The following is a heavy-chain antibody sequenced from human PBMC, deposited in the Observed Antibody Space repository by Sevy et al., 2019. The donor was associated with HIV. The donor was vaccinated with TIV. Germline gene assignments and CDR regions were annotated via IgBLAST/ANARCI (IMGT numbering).Heavy chain of an antibody. Sequence: GGSLRLSCAASGFTFSSYAISWVRQAPGKGLEWVSTISGSGGSTYYADSVKGRFTISRDNSKNTLFLQMESLRAEDTAVYYCAKVDVVVPAADHGMDVWGQGTTVTVSS. CDR3: AKVDVVVPAADHGMDV. J-gene: IGHJ6*02. V-gene: IGHV3-23*01. D-gene: IGHD2-2*01. CDR2: ISGSGGST. CDR1: GFTFSSYA.